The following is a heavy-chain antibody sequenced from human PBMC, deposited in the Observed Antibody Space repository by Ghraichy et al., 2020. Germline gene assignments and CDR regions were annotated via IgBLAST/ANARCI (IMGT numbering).Heavy chain of an antibody. V-gene: IGHV3-48*01. CDR3: AKDRATVTADY. CDR2: INNSSSTI. J-gene: IGHJ4*02. CDR1: GFTFSSYS. D-gene: IGHD4-17*01. Sequence: LSLTRAASGFTFSSYSMNWVRQAPGKGLEWVSYINNSSSTIYYADSVKGRFTISRDNAKNSLYLQMNSLRAEDTAVYYCAKDRATVTADYWGQGTLVTVSS.